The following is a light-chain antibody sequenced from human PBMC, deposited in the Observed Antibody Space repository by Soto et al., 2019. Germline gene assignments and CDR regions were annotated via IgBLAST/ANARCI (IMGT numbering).Light chain of an antibody. Sequence: EIVLTQSPATLSLSPGERATLSGRASQRVHSSLAWFQQKPGQAPRLLIYDASNSATGIPARFSGSRSRTDFTLTISSVEPEDFAVYYCQHRHNWLTWTFGKGTRVDI. V-gene: IGKV3-11*01. CDR1: QRVHSS. J-gene: IGKJ1*01. CDR2: DAS. CDR3: QHRHNWLTWT.